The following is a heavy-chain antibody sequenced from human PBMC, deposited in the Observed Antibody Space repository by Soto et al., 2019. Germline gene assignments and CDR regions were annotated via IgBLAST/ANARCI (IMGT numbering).Heavy chain of an antibody. D-gene: IGHD3-22*01. CDR1: GGSISSGGYY. J-gene: IGHJ5*02. CDR2: IYYSGST. V-gene: IGHV4-31*03. Sequence: PSEPLSLPCTVSGGSISSGGYYWSWIRQHPGKGLEWIGYIYYSGSTYYNPSLKSRVTISVDTSKNQFSLKLSSVTAADTAVYYCARDASGYYRQPWFDPWGQGTLVTGS. CDR3: ARDASGYYRQPWFDP.